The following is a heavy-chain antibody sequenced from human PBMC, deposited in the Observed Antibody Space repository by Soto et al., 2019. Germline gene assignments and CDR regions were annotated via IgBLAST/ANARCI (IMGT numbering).Heavy chain of an antibody. CDR2: IYSGGST. J-gene: IGHJ3*02. V-gene: IGHV3-53*01. Sequence: VGSLRLSCAASGFTVSSNYMSWVRQAPGKGLEWVSVIYSGGSTYYADSVKGRFTISRDNSKNTLYLQMNSLRAEDTAVYYCARKGKGPGNAFDIWGQGTMVTVSS. CDR3: ARKGKGPGNAFDI. CDR1: GFTVSSNY.